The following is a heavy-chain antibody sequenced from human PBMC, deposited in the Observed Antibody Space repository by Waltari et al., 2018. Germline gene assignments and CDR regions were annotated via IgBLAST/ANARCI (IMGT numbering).Heavy chain of an antibody. D-gene: IGHD3-22*01. Sequence: QVQLQESGPGLVKPSETLSLTCTVSGGSISSPYWSWIRQPPGKGLEWIGYIYYSGSTNYNPSLKSRVTISVDTSKNQFSLKLSSVTAADTAVYYCARDTNYYDSSGNAFDIWGQGTMVTVSS. CDR3: ARDTNYYDSSGNAFDI. CDR1: GGSISSPY. CDR2: IYYSGST. J-gene: IGHJ3*02. V-gene: IGHV4-59*11.